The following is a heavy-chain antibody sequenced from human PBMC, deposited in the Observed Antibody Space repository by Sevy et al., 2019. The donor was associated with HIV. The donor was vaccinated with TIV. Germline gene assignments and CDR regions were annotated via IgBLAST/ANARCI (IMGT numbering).Heavy chain of an antibody. D-gene: IGHD6-19*01. CDR1: GFNISSNY. CDR2: IYGNNST. J-gene: IGHJ4*02. V-gene: IGHV3-53*01. CDR3: ARGEQWLSFNY. Sequence: GGSLRLSCAASGFNISSNYLSWVRQAPGKGLEWVSVIYGNNSTYYADFVKGRFTISRANSKNTLYLQMNSLRVVDTAIYYCARGEQWLSFNYWGQGTLVTVSS.